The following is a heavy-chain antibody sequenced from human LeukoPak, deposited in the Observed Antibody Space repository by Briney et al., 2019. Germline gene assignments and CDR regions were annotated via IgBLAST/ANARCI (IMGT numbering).Heavy chain of an antibody. D-gene: IGHD1-26*01. J-gene: IGHJ3*02. Sequence: SETLSLTCAVYGGSFRGYYWSWIRQPPGKGLEWIGEIHYTGATNYKPSLKSRVTISGDPSKNQVSLRVSSVTAADTAVYYCARDWWDDAFDIWGQGTTVTVSS. CDR1: GGSFRGYY. CDR2: IHYTGAT. V-gene: IGHV4-34*01. CDR3: ARDWWDDAFDI.